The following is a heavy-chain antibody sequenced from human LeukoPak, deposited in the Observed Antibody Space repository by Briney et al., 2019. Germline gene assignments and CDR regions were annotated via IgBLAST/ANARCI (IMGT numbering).Heavy chain of an antibody. Sequence: SSETLSLTCTVSGGSIISYYWSWIRQPAGKGLEWIGRIYTSGSTNYNPSLKSRVTMSVDTSKNQFSLKLSSVTAADTPMYYCTRDLDTSGWCNFDYWGQGTLVTVSS. J-gene: IGHJ4*02. D-gene: IGHD6-19*01. V-gene: IGHV4-4*07. CDR2: IYTSGST. CDR3: TRDLDTSGWCNFDY. CDR1: GGSIISYY.